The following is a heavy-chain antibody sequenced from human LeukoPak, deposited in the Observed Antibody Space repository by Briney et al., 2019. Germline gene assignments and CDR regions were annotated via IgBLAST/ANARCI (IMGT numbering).Heavy chain of an antibody. CDR1: GGSISSGDYY. CDR2: IYNSGST. Sequence: SQTLSLTCSVSGGSISSGDYYWSWIRQPPGKGLEWIGYIYNSGSTYYNPSLKSRVTISVGTSKNQFSLKLSSVTAADTAVYYCARDHCSGGSCYSANYYYGMDVWGQGTTVTVSS. CDR3: ARDHCSGGSCYSANYYYGMDV. D-gene: IGHD2-15*01. V-gene: IGHV4-30-4*01. J-gene: IGHJ6*02.